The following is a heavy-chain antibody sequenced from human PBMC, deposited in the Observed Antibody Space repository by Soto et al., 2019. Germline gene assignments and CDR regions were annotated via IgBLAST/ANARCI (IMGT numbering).Heavy chain of an antibody. D-gene: IGHD3-22*01. V-gene: IGHV1-69*12. CDR1: RGTFSSFA. CDR3: ARDVKYYYDTGGYYFDS. Sequence: QVQLVQSGAEVKKPGSSVKVSCKASRGTFSSFAISWVRQAPGQGLEWMGGIIPMSATSKYAQKSQGRVTITADESTSTAFMELSSLRSEDTAVYFCARDVKYYYDTGGYYFDSWGQGTLVTVSS. J-gene: IGHJ4*02. CDR2: IIPMSATS.